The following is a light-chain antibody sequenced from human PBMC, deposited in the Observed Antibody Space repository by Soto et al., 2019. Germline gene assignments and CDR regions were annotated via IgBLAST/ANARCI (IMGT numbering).Light chain of an antibody. CDR3: PQYGSSPPIT. Sequence: EIVLTQSPGTLSLSPGERATLSCRASHSVSSSYLAWYQQKPGQAPRLLIYGASSTATGIPVRFSGSGSGTDFTLTISRLEPEDFAVYYCPQYGSSPPITFGQGTRLEIK. CDR2: GAS. V-gene: IGKV3-20*01. J-gene: IGKJ5*01. CDR1: HSVSSSY.